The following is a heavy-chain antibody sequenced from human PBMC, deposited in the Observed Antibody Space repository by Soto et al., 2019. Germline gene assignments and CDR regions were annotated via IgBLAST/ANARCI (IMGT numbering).Heavy chain of an antibody. J-gene: IGHJ5*02. Sequence: GGSLRLSCAASGFSFGSSSMHWGRQAAGVGPEWVSSISSDGRKTHYSESAKGRFTISRDNSKNIVYLEMDRLRLDDTAIYFCARDPGVDFWSGVFDPWRQGTVVTVSS. CDR2: ISSDGRKT. V-gene: IGHV3-30*04. CDR1: GFSFGSSS. D-gene: IGHD3-3*01. CDR3: ARDPGVDFWSGVFDP.